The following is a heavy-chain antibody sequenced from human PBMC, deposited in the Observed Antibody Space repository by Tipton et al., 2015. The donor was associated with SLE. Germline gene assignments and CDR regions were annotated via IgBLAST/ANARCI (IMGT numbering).Heavy chain of an antibody. J-gene: IGHJ4*02. Sequence: TLSLTCTVSGGSISSSSYYWGWIRQTPGKGLEWIGYIYTSGSTNYNPTLKSRVTISVDTSKNQFSLKLSSVTAADTAVYYCARARAISPYYFDYWGQGTLVTVTS. CDR3: ARARAISPYYFDY. CDR2: IYTSGST. CDR1: GGSISSSSYY. D-gene: IGHD3-3*01. V-gene: IGHV4-61*05.